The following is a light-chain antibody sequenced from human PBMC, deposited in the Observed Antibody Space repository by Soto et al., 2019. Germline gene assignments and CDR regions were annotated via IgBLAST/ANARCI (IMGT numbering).Light chain of an antibody. Sequence: AIRMTQSTSSLSASTGDRVAITCRASQDIGSFLSWYQQKPGKAPKLLIYDASTLQSGVPSRFGGSGSGTDFTLTISSLQSEDFATYYCQQFYSYPLTFGGGTKVDIK. V-gene: IGKV1-8*01. CDR2: DAS. CDR1: QDIGSF. J-gene: IGKJ4*01. CDR3: QQFYSYPLT.